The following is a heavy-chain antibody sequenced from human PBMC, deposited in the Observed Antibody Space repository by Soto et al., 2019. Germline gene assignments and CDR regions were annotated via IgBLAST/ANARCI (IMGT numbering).Heavy chain of an antibody. CDR3: ATDSNYDVSNSF. D-gene: IGHD3-3*01. Sequence: PSETLSLTCSVSGDYIHVGGYYWTWIRQRPGKGLEWMGYIYYTGKTYYNPSLESRLTMSVDRSKNQFSLRLTSVTAADTAVYFCATDSNYDVSNSFWGQGTLVTVSS. J-gene: IGHJ4*02. CDR1: GDYIHVGGYY. V-gene: IGHV4-31*03. CDR2: IYYTGKT.